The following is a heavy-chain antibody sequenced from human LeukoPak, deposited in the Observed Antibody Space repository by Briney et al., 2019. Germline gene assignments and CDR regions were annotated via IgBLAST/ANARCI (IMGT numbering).Heavy chain of an antibody. CDR2: IRYDGSSK. V-gene: IGHV3-30*02. CDR1: GFTFSSYG. D-gene: IGHD3-10*01. J-gene: IGHJ6*03. CDR3: ADGSYFGDSYYYYMDV. Sequence: GGSLRLSCAASGFTFSSYGMHWVRQALGKGLEWVAFIRYDGSSKYYADSVKGRFTISRDNSKNTLYLQMNSLRAQDTAVYYCADGSYFGDSYYYYMDVWGKGTTVTVSS.